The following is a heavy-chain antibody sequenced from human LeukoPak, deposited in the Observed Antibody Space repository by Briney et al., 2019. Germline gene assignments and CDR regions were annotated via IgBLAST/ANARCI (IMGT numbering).Heavy chain of an antibody. J-gene: IGHJ5*02. CDR1: GFTFSSYS. Sequence: GGSLRLSCAASGFTFSSYSMNWVRQAPGKGLEWVSSISSSSSYIYYADSVKGRFTISRDNAKNSLYLQMNSLRAEDTAVYNCARERGYCSGGSCYSGAFDPWGQGTLVTVSS. CDR2: ISSSSSYI. D-gene: IGHD2-15*01. V-gene: IGHV3-21*01. CDR3: ARERGYCSGGSCYSGAFDP.